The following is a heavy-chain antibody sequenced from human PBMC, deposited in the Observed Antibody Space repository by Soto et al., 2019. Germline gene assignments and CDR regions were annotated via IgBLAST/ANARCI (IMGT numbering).Heavy chain of an antibody. V-gene: IGHV3-23*01. D-gene: IGHD3-16*01. Sequence: AASGFAVSGYAMSWVRQAPGKGLEWVSAISGSGGSTYYADSVKGRFTISRDNSKNTLYLQMNSLRAEDTAVYYCARDPWAAAYRGQGTLVTVSS. J-gene: IGHJ4*02. CDR3: ARDPWAAAY. CDR1: GFAVSGYA. CDR2: ISGSGGST.